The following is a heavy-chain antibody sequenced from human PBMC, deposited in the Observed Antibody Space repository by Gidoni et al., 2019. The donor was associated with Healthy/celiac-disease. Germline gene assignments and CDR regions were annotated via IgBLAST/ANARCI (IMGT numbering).Heavy chain of an antibody. D-gene: IGHD5-12*01. V-gene: IGHV4-34*01. Sequence: QVQLQQWGAGLLKPSETLSITCAVYGGSFSGYYWCWLLQPPGKGLEWIGENNHSGSTNYNPSLKSRVTISVDTSKNQFSLKLSSVTAADTAVYYCARDGYNKGFDYWGQGTLVTVSS. CDR2: NNHSGST. CDR3: ARDGYNKGFDY. CDR1: GGSFSGYY. J-gene: IGHJ4*02.